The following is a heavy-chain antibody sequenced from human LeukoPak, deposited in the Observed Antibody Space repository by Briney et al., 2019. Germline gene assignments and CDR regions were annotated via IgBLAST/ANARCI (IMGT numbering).Heavy chain of an antibody. CDR3: ARARRYSSSWFRYYFDY. J-gene: IGHJ4*02. V-gene: IGHV4-59*12. CDR2: ISYSGST. D-gene: IGHD6-13*01. Sequence: SETLSLTCTVSGGSISSSYWSWIRQPPGKGLEWIGYISYSGSTNYNPSLKSRVTLSLDTSKNQFSLELSSVTAADTAVYYCARARRYSSSWFRYYFDYWGQGTLVTVSS. CDR1: GGSISSSY.